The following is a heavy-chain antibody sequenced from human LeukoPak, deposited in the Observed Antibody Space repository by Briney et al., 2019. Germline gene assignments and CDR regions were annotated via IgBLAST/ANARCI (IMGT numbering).Heavy chain of an antibody. CDR2: INSDGCNT. CDR3: ARDAYAAGALDI. V-gene: IGHV3-74*01. CDR1: GFTFRNYW. J-gene: IGHJ3*02. D-gene: IGHD6-25*01. Sequence: PGGSLRLSCVASGFTFRNYWMHWVRQAPEKGLVWVFSINSDGCNTNYAVSVKGRFTISRDNAKNTLYLQMNSLRAEDTAVYYCARDAYAAGALDIWAKGQWSPSLQ.